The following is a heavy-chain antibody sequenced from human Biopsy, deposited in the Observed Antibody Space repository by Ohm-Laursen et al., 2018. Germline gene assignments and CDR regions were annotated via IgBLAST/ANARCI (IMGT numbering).Heavy chain of an antibody. V-gene: IGHV4-31*03. CDR1: GGSISIGGSY. Sequence: SDTLSLTCTVSGGSISIGGSYWSWIRQHPGKGLEWIGYIYYNGNTNYNPSLKSRVSMSVDTSKNQFSLKLSSVTVADTAVYFCARGRGQNYFDYWGQGIPVTVSS. CDR2: IYYNGNT. CDR3: ARGRGQNYFDY. J-gene: IGHJ4*02.